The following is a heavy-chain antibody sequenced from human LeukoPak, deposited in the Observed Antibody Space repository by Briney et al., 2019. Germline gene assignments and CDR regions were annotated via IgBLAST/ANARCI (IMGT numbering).Heavy chain of an antibody. V-gene: IGHV3-7*01. Sequence: GGSLRLSCAASGFTFSSYWMSWVRQAPGKGLEWVANIKQDGSEKYYVDSVKGRFTISRDNAKNSLYLQMNSLRAEDTAVYYCAKDRGGGEVDYWGQGTLVTVSS. CDR3: AKDRGGGEVDY. CDR1: GFTFSSYW. J-gene: IGHJ4*02. CDR2: IKQDGSEK. D-gene: IGHD4-23*01.